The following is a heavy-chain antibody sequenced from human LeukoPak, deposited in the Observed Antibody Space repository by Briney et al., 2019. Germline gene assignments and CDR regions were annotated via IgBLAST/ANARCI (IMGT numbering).Heavy chain of an antibody. D-gene: IGHD4-11*01. J-gene: IGHJ6*03. Sequence: PGGSLRLSCAASGFTFSSYSMNWVRQAPGKGLEWVSYISSSSSTIYYADSVKGRFTISRDNAKNSLYLQMNSLKADDTAVYYCARVCSNDHDYYYRDVWGKGTTVSVSS. CDR1: GFTFSSYS. CDR3: ARVCSNDHDYYYRDV. V-gene: IGHV3-48*01. CDR2: ISSSSSTI.